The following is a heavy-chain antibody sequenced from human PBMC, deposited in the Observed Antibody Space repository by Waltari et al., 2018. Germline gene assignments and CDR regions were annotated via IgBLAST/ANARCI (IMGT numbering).Heavy chain of an antibody. J-gene: IGHJ3*02. CDR1: GYSISSGYY. CDR3: ATTNPHIVVVIATPYAFDI. Sequence: QVQLQESGPGLVKPSETLSLTCAVSGYSISSGYYWGWIRQPPGKGLEWIGSIYHSGSTYYNPSLKSRVTISVDTSKNQFSLKLSSVTAADTAVYYCATTNPHIVVVIATPYAFDIWGQGTMVTVSS. V-gene: IGHV4-38-2*01. D-gene: IGHD2-21*01. CDR2: IYHSGST.